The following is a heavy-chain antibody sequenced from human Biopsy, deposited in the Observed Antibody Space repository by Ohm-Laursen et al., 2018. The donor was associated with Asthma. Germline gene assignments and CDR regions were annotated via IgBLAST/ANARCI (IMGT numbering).Heavy chain of an antibody. V-gene: IGHV3-11*01. CDR1: GFTFGDYW. CDR2: ISSSGNTSTI. Sequence: GSLRLSCAASGFTFGDYWMSWVRQAPGKGLEWVSYISSSGNTSTIYYADSVKGRFTISRDNAKNSVYLQMNSLRAEDTAVYYCARKVAFDVWGQGTLVIVSS. J-gene: IGHJ3*01. CDR3: ARKVAFDV.